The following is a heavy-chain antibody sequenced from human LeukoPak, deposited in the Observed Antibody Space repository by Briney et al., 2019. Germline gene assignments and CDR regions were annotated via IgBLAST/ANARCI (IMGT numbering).Heavy chain of an antibody. Sequence: SETLSLTXTVSGGSISSSSYYWGWIRQPPGKGLEWIGSIYYSGSTYYNPSLKSRVTISVDTSKNQFSLKLSSVTAADTAVYYCARHGVGATPLFDYWGQGTLVTVSS. V-gene: IGHV4-39*01. D-gene: IGHD1-26*01. CDR2: IYYSGST. CDR1: GGSISSSSYY. J-gene: IGHJ4*02. CDR3: ARHGVGATPLFDY.